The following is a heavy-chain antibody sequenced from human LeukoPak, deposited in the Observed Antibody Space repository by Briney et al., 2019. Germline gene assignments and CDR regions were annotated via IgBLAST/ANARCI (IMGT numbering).Heavy chain of an antibody. D-gene: IGHD2-2*01. CDR3: ASAFVVPATINYYYYLDV. CDR1: GFTFKSYW. V-gene: IGHV3-7*01. Sequence: GGSLRLSCAASGFTFKSYWMSWVRQAPGKGLEWVAKIKQDGSEKYYVDSVKGRFTIHRDNAKNSLYLQMDSPRVEDTAVYYCASAFVVPATINYYYYLDVWGKGTTVSVSS. J-gene: IGHJ6*03. CDR2: IKQDGSEK.